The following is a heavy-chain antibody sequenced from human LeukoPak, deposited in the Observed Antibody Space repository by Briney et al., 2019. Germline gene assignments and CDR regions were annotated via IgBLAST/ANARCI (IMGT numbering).Heavy chain of an antibody. D-gene: IGHD2-15*01. Sequence: SETLSLTCTVSGYSISSAYYWGWIRQPPGKGLEWIGSISHSGSPYYNPSLKSRVTLSVHTSKNQFSLKLSSVTAADTAVYYCARDPVVPATSMQFDWYFDLWGRGTLVTVSS. CDR2: ISHSGSP. J-gene: IGHJ2*01. CDR1: GYSISSAYY. V-gene: IGHV4-38-2*02. CDR3: ARDPVVPATSMQFDWYFDL.